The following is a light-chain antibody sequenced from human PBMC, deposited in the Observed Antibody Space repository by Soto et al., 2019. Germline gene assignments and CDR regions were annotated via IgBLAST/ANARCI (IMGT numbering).Light chain of an antibody. CDR1: SGHSSYA. CDR3: QTWGTGKGV. CDR2: LNSDGSH. J-gene: IGLJ3*02. Sequence: QSVLTQSPSASASLGASVKLTCTLSSGHSSYAIAWHQQQPEKGPRYLMKLNSDGSHSKGDGIPDRFSGSSSGAERYLTISSLQSEDEADYYCQTWGTGKGVFGGGTKLTVL. V-gene: IGLV4-69*01.